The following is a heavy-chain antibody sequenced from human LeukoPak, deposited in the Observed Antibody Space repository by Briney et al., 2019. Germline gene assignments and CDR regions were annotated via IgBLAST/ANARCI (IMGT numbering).Heavy chain of an antibody. D-gene: IGHD6-19*01. Sequence: ASVKVSCKASGGTFSSYAISWVRQAPGQGLEWMGGIIPIFGTANYAQKFQGRVTITADESTSTAYMELSSLRSEATAVYYCARSSGGSSGWYKLDYWGQGTLVTVSS. J-gene: IGHJ4*02. V-gene: IGHV1-69*13. CDR3: ARSSGGSSGWYKLDY. CDR2: IIPIFGTA. CDR1: GGTFSSYA.